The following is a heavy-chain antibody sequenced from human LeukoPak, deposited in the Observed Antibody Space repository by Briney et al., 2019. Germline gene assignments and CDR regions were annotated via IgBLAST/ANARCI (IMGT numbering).Heavy chain of an antibody. V-gene: IGHV3-74*01. CDR3: ARVFNAFSFDL. CDR2: ISNDGSST. CDR1: GLTFSSYW. D-gene: IGHD2-21*01. J-gene: IGHJ2*01. Sequence: GGSLRLSCAASGLTFSSYWMHWVRQGPGKGLVWVSRISNDGSSTSYADSVKGRFTISRDNANNTVYLQMNSLRAEDTAVYYCARVFNAFSFDLWGRGTLVTVSS.